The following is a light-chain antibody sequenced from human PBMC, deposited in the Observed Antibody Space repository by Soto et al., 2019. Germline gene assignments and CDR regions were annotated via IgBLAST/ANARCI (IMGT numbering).Light chain of an antibody. V-gene: IGKV1-39*01. J-gene: IGKJ1*01. Sequence: IQMTHSPYSLSPSVGASLTLTGIASQSISTFLHWYQQKPGKAPKVLIFAASSLQSGVPSRFSGSGSGTDFTLTITSLQPEDFATYYCQQSYNTPRTFGQGTKVDIK. CDR3: QQSYNTPRT. CDR2: AAS. CDR1: QSISTF.